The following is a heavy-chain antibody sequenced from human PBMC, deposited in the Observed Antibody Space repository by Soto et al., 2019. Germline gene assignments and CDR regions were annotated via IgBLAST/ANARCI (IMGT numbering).Heavy chain of an antibody. V-gene: IGHV3-33*01. CDR1: GFTFSSYG. CDR2: IWYDGTNK. J-gene: IGHJ6*02. CDR3: ARKVAGTDSYGMHV. D-gene: IGHD6-19*01. Sequence: AGGSLRLSCAASGFTFSSYGMHWVRQAPGKGLEWVALIWYDGTNKYYADSVTGRFTISRDNSNNILYLQMNNLRAEDTAVYYCARKVAGTDSYGMHVWGQGTTVTVSS.